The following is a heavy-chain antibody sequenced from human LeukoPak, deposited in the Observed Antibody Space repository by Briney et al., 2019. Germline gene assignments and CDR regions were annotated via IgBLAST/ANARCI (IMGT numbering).Heavy chain of an antibody. Sequence: GGSPRLSCAAPGFTFSSFWMHWLRQAPGKGLEWVANIKEDGSEKFYVDSVKGRFTISRDNAKNSLYLQMNSLRAEDAAVYYCGKSMDVWGQGTTVTVSS. J-gene: IGHJ6*02. CDR3: GKSMDV. CDR2: IKEDGSEK. V-gene: IGHV3-7*01. CDR1: GFTFSSFW.